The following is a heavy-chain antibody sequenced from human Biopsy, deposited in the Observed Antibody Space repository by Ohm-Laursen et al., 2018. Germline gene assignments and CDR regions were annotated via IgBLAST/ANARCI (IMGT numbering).Heavy chain of an antibody. V-gene: IGHV4-31*03. CDR3: VREPKTGTAEAWYFDL. CDR2: ISYNERT. J-gene: IGHJ2*01. Sequence: TLSFTCSISGASVKTSGYFWAWIRQRPGKGLAWIGYISYNERTHYNPSLTSRLAISFDTSNNRISLQLRSVSVADTAVYYCVREPKTGTAEAWYFDLWGRGSPVTVPS. D-gene: IGHD3-9*01. CDR1: GASVKTSGYF.